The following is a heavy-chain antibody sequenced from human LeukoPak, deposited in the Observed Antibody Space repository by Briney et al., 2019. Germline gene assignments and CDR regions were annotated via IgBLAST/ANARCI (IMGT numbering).Heavy chain of an antibody. D-gene: IGHD3-9*01. J-gene: IGHJ4*02. CDR3: ARPARGLLRYFDWFY. CDR1: GYSFTNYW. CDR2: IYPGDSDT. Sequence: GESLKISCKGSGYSFTNYWIGWVRQMPGKVLEWMGIIYPGDSDTRYSPSFQGQVTISADKSISTAYLQWSSLKASDTAMYYCARPARGLLRYFDWFYWGQGTLVTVSS. V-gene: IGHV5-51*01.